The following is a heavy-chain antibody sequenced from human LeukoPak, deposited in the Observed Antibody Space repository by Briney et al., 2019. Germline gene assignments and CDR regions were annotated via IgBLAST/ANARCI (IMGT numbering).Heavy chain of an antibody. V-gene: IGHV3-48*01. CDR2: ISSSSSTI. CDR3: ARDRGYGTFDY. D-gene: IGHD5-12*01. Sequence: GGSLRLSCAASGFTFSSYSMNWVRQAPGKGLEWVSYISSSSSTIYYADSVKGRFTISRDNAKNSLYLQMNSLRAEDTAVYYCARDRGYGTFDYWGQGTLVTVSS. J-gene: IGHJ4*02. CDR1: GFTFSSYS.